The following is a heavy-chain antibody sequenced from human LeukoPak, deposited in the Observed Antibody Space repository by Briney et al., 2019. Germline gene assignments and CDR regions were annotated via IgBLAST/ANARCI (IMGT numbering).Heavy chain of an antibody. J-gene: IGHJ3*02. CDR3: ASTTYYDFWSGHNPFGAFDI. D-gene: IGHD3-3*01. CDR2: ISAYNGNT. Sequence: ASVKVSCKASGYTFTSYGISWVRQAPGQGLEWMGWISAYNGNTNYAQKFQGRVTITADESTSTAYMELSSLRSEDTAVYYCASTTYYDFWSGHNPFGAFDIWGQGTMVTVSS. CDR1: GYTFTSYG. V-gene: IGHV1-18*01.